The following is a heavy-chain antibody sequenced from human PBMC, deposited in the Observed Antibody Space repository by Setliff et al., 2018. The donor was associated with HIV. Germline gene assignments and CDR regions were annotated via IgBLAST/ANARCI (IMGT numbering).Heavy chain of an antibody. CDR3: AAKPMIRGRPFAF. CDR1: GPSFSGYY. V-gene: IGHV4-34*01. CDR2: INHSGTI. D-gene: IGHD3-10*01. J-gene: IGHJ4*02. Sequence: PSETLSLTCAVYGPSFSGYYWNWIRQFPGKSLEWIGEINHSGTINYSPSFKSRLNISVDVSKNQFSLRLASLSAADTAAYFCAAKPMIRGRPFAFWGQATLVTSPQ.